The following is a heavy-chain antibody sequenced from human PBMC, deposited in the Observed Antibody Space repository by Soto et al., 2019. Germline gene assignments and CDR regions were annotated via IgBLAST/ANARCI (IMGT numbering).Heavy chain of an antibody. J-gene: IGHJ6*02. CDR1: GYTFTSYD. CDR2: MNPNSGNT. CDR3: ARVYGSGSYYRYYYYGMDV. Sequence: GASVKVSCKASGYTFTSYDINWVRQATGQGLEWMGWMNPNSGNTGYAQKFQGRVTMTRNTSISTAYMELSSLRSEDTAVYYCARVYGSGSYYRYYYYGMDVWGQGTTVTVSS. D-gene: IGHD3-10*01. V-gene: IGHV1-8*01.